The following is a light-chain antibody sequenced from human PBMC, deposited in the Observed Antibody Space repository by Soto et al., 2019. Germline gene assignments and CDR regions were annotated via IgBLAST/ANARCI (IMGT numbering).Light chain of an antibody. Sequence: IQMTQSPSSLPASVGDTVTITCRASQSITNYLTWFQQKPGKAPSLLIFAADNLQDGVPSRFSGSGSGRDFSLTISSLQPEDFATYYCQQSYDMPWTFGQGTKV. CDR3: QQSYDMPWT. CDR1: QSITNY. CDR2: AAD. J-gene: IGKJ1*01. V-gene: IGKV1-39*01.